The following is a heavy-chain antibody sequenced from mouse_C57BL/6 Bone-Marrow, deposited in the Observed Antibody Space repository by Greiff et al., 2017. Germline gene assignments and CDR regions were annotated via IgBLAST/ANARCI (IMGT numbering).Heavy chain of an antibody. V-gene: IGHV1-50*01. J-gene: IGHJ4*01. Sequence: QVQLKQPGAELVKPGASVKLSCKASGYTFTSYWMQWVKQRPGQGLEWIGEIDPSDSYTNYNQKFKGKATLTVDTSSSTAYMQLSSLTSEDSAVYYCASIYYYGSSSNYYAMDYWGQGTSVTVSS. CDR3: ASIYYYGSSSNYYAMDY. CDR1: GYTFTSYW. D-gene: IGHD1-1*01. CDR2: IDPSDSYT.